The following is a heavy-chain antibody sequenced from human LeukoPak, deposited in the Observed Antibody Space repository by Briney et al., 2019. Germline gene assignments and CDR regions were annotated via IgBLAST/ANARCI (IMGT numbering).Heavy chain of an antibody. J-gene: IGHJ6*02. D-gene: IGHD2-2*01. CDR2: INPSGGST. Sequence: ASVNVSCKASGYTFTSYHMHWVRQAPGQGLEWMGIINPSGGSTGYAQKFQGRITMTRDTSTNTVYMDLSSLRSEDTAVYYCARDQTDCSSNSCHNFHYGMDVWGQGTTVTVSS. CDR1: GYTFTSYH. V-gene: IGHV1-46*01. CDR3: ARDQTDCSSNSCHNFHYGMDV.